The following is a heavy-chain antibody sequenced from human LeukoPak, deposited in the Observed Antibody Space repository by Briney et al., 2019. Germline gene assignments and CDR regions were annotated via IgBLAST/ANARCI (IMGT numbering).Heavy chain of an antibody. J-gene: IGHJ4*01. D-gene: IGHD6-19*01. Sequence: PGGSLRLSCAASGFTVSSNYMSWVRQAPGKGLEWVSVIYSGGSTYYADSVKGRFTISRDSSKNTLYLQMNSLRAGDTAMYYCARGMRYSTGWYYFDSWGQGTLVTASS. CDR1: GFTVSSNY. CDR2: IYSGGST. V-gene: IGHV3-66*01. CDR3: ARGMRYSTGWYYFDS.